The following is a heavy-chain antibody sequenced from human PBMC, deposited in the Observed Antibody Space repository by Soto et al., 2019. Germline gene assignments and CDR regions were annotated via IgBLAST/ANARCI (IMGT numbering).Heavy chain of an antibody. J-gene: IGHJ2*01. D-gene: IGHD2-2*01. CDR2: ISGGGDRT. CDR1: GFTFINYA. V-gene: IGHV3-23*01. Sequence: EVQLLESGGGLVQPGGSLRLSCVGSGFTFINYAMNWVRQTPGTGLEWVSTISGGGDRTFDADTVKGRFTISRDNSKNTVTLQMNSLRADDTAVYYCARNVWGSTSCPDGWYFELWGRGTLVTVSS. CDR3: ARNVWGSTSCPDGWYFEL.